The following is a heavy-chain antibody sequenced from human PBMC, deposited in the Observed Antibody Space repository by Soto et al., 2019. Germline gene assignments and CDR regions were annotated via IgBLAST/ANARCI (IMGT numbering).Heavy chain of an antibody. CDR1: GFTFSSYA. CDR3: VKXRVAVRGLMGYYYGMDV. D-gene: IGHD3-10*01. J-gene: IGHJ6*02. V-gene: IGHV3-64D*08. Sequence: GGSLRLSCSVSGFTFSSYAMHWVRQAPGKGLEYVSAIDSDGGSTYLADSVKGRFTISRDTFKNTLYLEMSSLRGEDTALYYCVKXRVAVRGLMGYYYGMDVWGQGTTVTVSS. CDR2: IDSDGGST.